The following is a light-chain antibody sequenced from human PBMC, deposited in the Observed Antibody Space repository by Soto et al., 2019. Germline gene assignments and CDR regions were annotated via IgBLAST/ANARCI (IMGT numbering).Light chain of an antibody. CDR1: SNDVGDYNY. CDR2: DVT. Sequence: QSALTQPASVSGSPGQSITISCTGTSNDVGDYNYVSWYQQHPGRPPKLMIYDVTKWPSGVPERFSGSKSGNTASLTISGLQAEDEADYFCCSYAGGYIYLFGTGTKLTVL. CDR3: CSYAGGYIYL. J-gene: IGLJ1*01. V-gene: IGLV2-11*01.